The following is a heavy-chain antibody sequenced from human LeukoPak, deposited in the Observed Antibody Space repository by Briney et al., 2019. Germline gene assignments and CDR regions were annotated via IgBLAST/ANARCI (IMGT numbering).Heavy chain of an antibody. Sequence: SETLSLTCTVSGGSISSSSYYWGWIRQPPGKGREGIGSIYYSGSTYYNPSLKSRVTISVDTSKNQFSLKLSSVTAADTAVYYCARPLGIKGIAAAANWFDPWGQGTLVTVSS. V-gene: IGHV4-39*01. D-gene: IGHD6-13*01. J-gene: IGHJ5*02. CDR1: GGSISSSSYY. CDR3: ARPLGIKGIAAAANWFDP. CDR2: IYYSGST.